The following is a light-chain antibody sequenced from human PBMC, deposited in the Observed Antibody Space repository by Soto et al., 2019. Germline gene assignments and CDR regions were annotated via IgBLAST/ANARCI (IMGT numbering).Light chain of an antibody. Sequence: DIQMTQSPSTLSASVGDRVTITCRASQSISTWLAWYQQKPGKAPNLLIYKASSLESGVPSRFSGSGSATEFTLTISSLQPDDFATYYCQQYNSYWTFGQGTKV. J-gene: IGKJ1*01. CDR1: QSISTW. CDR3: QQYNSYWT. CDR2: KAS. V-gene: IGKV1-5*03.